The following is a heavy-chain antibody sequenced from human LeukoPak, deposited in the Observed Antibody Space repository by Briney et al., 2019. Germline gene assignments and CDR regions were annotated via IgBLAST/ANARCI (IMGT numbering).Heavy chain of an antibody. CDR3: CAWSNSYGYFRS. D-gene: IGHD5-18*01. V-gene: IGHV4-31*03. CDR2: IYYSGST. CDR1: GGSISSGGYY. J-gene: IGHJ4*02. Sequence: PSETLSLTCTVSGGSISSGGYYWSWIRQHPGKGLEWIGYIYYSGSTYYNPSLKSRVTISVDTSKNQFSLKLSSVTAADTAVYYCCAWSNSYGYFRSWGQGTLVTVSS.